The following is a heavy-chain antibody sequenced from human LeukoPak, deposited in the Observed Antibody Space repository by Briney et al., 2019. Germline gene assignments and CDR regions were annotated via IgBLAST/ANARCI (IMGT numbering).Heavy chain of an antibody. J-gene: IGHJ3*02. CDR1: GGSFRGYY. CDR3: AREHEDHRGAFDI. V-gene: IGHV4-34*01. Sequence: SETLSLTCAVYGGSFRGYYWNWIRQPPGKTPEWIGGVNRSGGTNYNPSLKGRVTISVDTSKNQFSLKLNSATAADTALYYCAREHEDHRGAFDIWGQGTTVTVSS. CDR2: VNRSGGT. D-gene: IGHD2-15*01.